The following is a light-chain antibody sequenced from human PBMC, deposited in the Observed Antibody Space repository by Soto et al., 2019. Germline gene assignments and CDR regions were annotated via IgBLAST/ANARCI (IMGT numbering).Light chain of an antibody. V-gene: IGKV3-20*01. Sequence: EIVLTQSPGTLSLSPGERATLSCRASQSVSRSFLAWNQQKPGQAPRLLIYGASSRATGIPDRFSGSGSGTDFTLTISRLEPEDSALYYCQQYDTSPRTFGQGTKLEI. CDR2: GAS. CDR1: QSVSRSF. J-gene: IGKJ2*01. CDR3: QQYDTSPRT.